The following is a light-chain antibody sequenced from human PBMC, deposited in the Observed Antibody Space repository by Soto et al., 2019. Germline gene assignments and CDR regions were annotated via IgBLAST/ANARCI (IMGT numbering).Light chain of an antibody. J-gene: IGKJ1*01. Sequence: EIMLTQSPGTLSLSPGERATLSCRASQSVSSNYLAWYQQKPGQAPRLLIYGASTRATGIPDRFSGSGSGTDFTLTISRLEPEDSAVYYCQQRSNWPRTFGQGTKVDI. V-gene: IGKV3D-20*02. CDR3: QQRSNWPRT. CDR1: QSVSSNY. CDR2: GAS.